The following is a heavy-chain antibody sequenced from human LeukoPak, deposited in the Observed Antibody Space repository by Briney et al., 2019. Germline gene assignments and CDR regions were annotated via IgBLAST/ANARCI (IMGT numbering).Heavy chain of an antibody. J-gene: IGHJ4*02. V-gene: IGHV4-30-2*01. Sequence: SETLSLACAVSGGSISSGGYSWSWIRQPPGKGLEWIGYIYHSGSTYYNPSLKSRVTISVDRSKNQFSLKLSSVTAADRAVYYCTAVTALYYFDYWGQGTLVTVSS. CDR3: TAVTALYYFDY. CDR1: GGSISSGGYS. D-gene: IGHD4-17*01. CDR2: IYHSGST.